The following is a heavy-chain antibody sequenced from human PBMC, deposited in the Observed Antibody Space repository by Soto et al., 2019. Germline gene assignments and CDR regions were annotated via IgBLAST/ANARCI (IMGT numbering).Heavy chain of an antibody. D-gene: IGHD6-13*01. CDR2: IIPILGIA. CDR3: ARDEQQLVRPALCYYFDY. V-gene: IGHV1-69*08. J-gene: IGHJ4*02. Sequence: QVQLVQSGAEVKKPGSSVKVSCKASGGTFSSYTISWVRQAPGQGLEWMGRIIPILGIANYAQKFQGRVTITADKSTSTAYMELSSLRSEDTAVYYCARDEQQLVRPALCYYFDYWGQGTLVTVSS. CDR1: GGTFSSYT.